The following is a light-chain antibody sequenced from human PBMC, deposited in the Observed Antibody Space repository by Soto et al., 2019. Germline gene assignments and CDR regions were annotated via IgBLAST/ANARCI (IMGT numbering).Light chain of an antibody. V-gene: IGKV3-20*01. CDR1: QSVNSNY. CDR2: GTS. CDR3: QQYVTSPEWV. Sequence: EVVLTQSPGTLSLSPGERATLSCRASQSVNSNYLAWYQQKPGQAPRLLIYGTSSRATGIPDRFSGSGSGTDFTLTISRLEPEDSAVYYWQQYVTSPEWVFGQGTKVEIK. J-gene: IGKJ1*01.